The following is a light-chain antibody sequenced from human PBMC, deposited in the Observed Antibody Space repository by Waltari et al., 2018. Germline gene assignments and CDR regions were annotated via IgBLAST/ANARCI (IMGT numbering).Light chain of an antibody. CDR3: QQYFTTPRA. CDR1: QSLLFSSNPKNY. J-gene: IGKJ1*01. CDR2: CAS. Sequence: DIVLTQSPDSLALSLGERATIHCRSSQSLLFSSNPKNYLAWYQKKPGQPPKLLIYCASTRDSWVPDRFSGSGSGTDFTLTISGLQAEDVAVYYCQQYFTTPRAFGQGTKVEIK. V-gene: IGKV4-1*01.